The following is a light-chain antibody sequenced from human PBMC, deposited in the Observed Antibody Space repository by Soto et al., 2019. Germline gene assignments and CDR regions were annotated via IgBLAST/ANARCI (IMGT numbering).Light chain of an antibody. CDR3: QQYYHWRT. J-gene: IGKJ1*01. CDR2: DVS. Sequence: EIVMTQSPATLSVSPGEGATLSCRASQDIGTKLAWYQQKPGQAPSLLMYDVSTRASAAPARFSGSGSGSEFTLTISSLQSEDFAIYFCQQYYHWRTFGQGTKVDIK. CDR1: QDIGTK. V-gene: IGKV3-15*01.